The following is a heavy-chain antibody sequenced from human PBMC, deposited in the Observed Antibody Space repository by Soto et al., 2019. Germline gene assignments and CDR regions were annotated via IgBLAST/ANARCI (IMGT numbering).Heavy chain of an antibody. CDR2: TYHSGNP. CDR3: AAPPRY. D-gene: IGHD6-6*01. V-gene: IGHV4-30-2*02. J-gene: IGHJ4*02. CDR1: GDTLSTGGYS. Sequence: PSETLSLTCGVSGDTLSTGGYSWAWIRQPPGKALEWIGHTYHSGNPYYNPSLKSRVTISVDRSKNQFSLKLTSVTAADTAVYYCAAPPRYWGQGTLVTVSS.